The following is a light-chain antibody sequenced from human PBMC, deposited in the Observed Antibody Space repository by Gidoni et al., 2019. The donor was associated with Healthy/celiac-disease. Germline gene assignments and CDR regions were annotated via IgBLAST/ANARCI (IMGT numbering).Light chain of an antibody. CDR1: SSNIGNNA. CDR3: AAWDDSLNGPV. CDR2: YDD. Sequence: QSVLTQPTSVSAAPRQRVNISCYVSSSNIGNNAVNWYQQLPGKAPKLLIYYDDLLPSGVSDRFSGSKSGTAASLAISGLQSEDEADYYCAAWDDSLNGPVFGGGTKLTVL. J-gene: IGLJ3*02. V-gene: IGLV1-36*01.